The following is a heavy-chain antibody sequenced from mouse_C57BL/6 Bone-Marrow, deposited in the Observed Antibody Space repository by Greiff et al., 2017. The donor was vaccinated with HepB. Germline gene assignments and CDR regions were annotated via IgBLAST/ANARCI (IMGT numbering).Heavy chain of an antibody. CDR1: GFTFSDYY. J-gene: IGHJ3*01. CDR2: INYDGSST. D-gene: IGHD2-5*01. Sequence: EVMLVESEGGLVQPGSSMKLSCTASGFTFSDYYMAWVRQVPEKGLEWVANINYDGSSTYYLDSLKSRFIISRDNAKNILYLQMSSLKAEDTATYYCARDQHYSNYGGFAYWGQGTLVTVSA. V-gene: IGHV5-16*01. CDR3: ARDQHYSNYGGFAY.